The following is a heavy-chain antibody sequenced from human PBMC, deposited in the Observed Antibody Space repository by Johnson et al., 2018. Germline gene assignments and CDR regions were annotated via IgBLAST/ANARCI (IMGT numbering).Heavy chain of an antibody. D-gene: IGHD4-23*01. V-gene: IGHV3-49*03. CDR1: GFTFSDYA. J-gene: IGHJ3*02. CDR2: IRPKVYGGTT. CDR3: TRDDYGGKDDAFDI. Sequence: VQLVESGGGVVQPGRSLRLSCTASGFTFSDYALSWYRQAPGKGLEWVGFIRPKVYGGTTEYAASVEARSIITRDDSKNISYLQMNSLKSEDTALYYCTRDDYGGKDDAFDIWGQGTMVTVSS.